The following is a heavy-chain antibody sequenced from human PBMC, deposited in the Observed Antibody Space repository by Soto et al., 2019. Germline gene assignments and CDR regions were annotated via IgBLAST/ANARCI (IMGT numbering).Heavy chain of an antibody. D-gene: IGHD6-19*01. CDR2: IRRKANSYTI. CDR3: AMLGGWSGGSSGMDV. J-gene: IGHJ6*02. Sequence: EVQLVESGGGLVQPGGSLRLSCAASGLIFSDYHMDWVRQAPGKGLEWVGRIRRKANSYTIEYVASVKGRFTISRDDSKNSLYLQMNSLKSQDTAVYYCAMLGGWSGGSSGMDVWGHGTTVTVSS. CDR1: GLIFSDYH. V-gene: IGHV3-72*01.